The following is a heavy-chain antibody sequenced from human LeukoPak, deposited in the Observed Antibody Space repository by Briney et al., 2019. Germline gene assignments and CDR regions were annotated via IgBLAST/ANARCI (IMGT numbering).Heavy chain of an antibody. V-gene: IGHV3-30*04. CDR1: GFTFSSYA. J-gene: IGHJ4*02. Sequence: GGSLRLSCAASGFTFSSYAMHWVRQAPGKGLEWVAVISYDGSNKYYADSVKGRFTISRDNSKNTLYLQMNSLRAEDTAVYYCARSDYSNPPLDYWGQGTLVTVSS. CDR2: ISYDGSNK. D-gene: IGHD4-11*01. CDR3: ARSDYSNPPLDY.